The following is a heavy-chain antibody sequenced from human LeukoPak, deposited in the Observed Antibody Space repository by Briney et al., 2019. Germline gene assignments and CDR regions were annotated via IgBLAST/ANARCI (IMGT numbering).Heavy chain of an antibody. J-gene: IGHJ3*02. CDR1: GGSVNSHSSHY. V-gene: IGHV4-61*03. D-gene: IGHD3-22*01. CDR2: IHYSGRT. Sequence: PSETLSLTCTVSGGSVNSHSSHYWSWLRQPPEKGLDWIGFIHYSGRTKYNPSLQSRFTISLDTSKNRFSLQLSSVMAADTAVYYCARLLDYDSSGDPDTFDIWGQGTMVTVSS. CDR3: ARLLDYDSSGDPDTFDI.